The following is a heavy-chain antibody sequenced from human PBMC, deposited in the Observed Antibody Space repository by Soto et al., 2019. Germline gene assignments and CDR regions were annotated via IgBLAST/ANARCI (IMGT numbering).Heavy chain of an antibody. Sequence: GGSVRLSCAASGFTFSSYAMSWVRQAPGKGLEWVSAISGSGGSTYYADSVKGRFTISRDNSKNTLYLQMNSLRAEDTAVYYCAKGGGSLGLFDYWGQGTLVTVSS. CDR3: AKGGGSLGLFDY. CDR2: ISGSGGST. J-gene: IGHJ4*02. CDR1: GFTFSSYA. V-gene: IGHV3-23*01. D-gene: IGHD5-12*01.